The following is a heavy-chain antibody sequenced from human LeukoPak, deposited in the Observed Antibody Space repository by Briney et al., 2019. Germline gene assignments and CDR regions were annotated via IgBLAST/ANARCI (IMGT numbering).Heavy chain of an antibody. CDR2: IIPIFGAA. J-gene: IGHJ4*02. CDR3: AIGLVFGGVIVRPKPH. V-gene: IGHV1-69*05. Sequence: SVKVSCKASGGTFSSYAISWVRQAPGQGLEWMGGIIPIFGAANYAQKFQGRFTITTDESTSTAYMELSSLRSEDTAVYYCAIGLVFGGVIVRPKPHWGQGTLVTVSS. CDR1: GGTFSSYA. D-gene: IGHD3-16*02.